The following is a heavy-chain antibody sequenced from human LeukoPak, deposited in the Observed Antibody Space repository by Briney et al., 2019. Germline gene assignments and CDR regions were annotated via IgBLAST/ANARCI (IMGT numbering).Heavy chain of an antibody. J-gene: IGHJ4*02. Sequence: GRPLRLSCAASGFTFRSYGMHCVRQAPGKGLEWVSVTSDDGSNKKYADSVKGRFTISRNNSNNTLFLQMNSLRAEDTAGYYCAKDRETTASGTFCYWGQGALVTVSS. CDR1: GFTFRSYG. D-gene: IGHD6-13*01. CDR3: AKDRETTASGTFCY. CDR2: TSDDGSNK. V-gene: IGHV3-30*18.